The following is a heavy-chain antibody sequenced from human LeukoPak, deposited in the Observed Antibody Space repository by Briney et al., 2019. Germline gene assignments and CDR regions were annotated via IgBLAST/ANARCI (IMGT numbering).Heavy chain of an antibody. CDR2: ITNSGTTI. D-gene: IGHD3-9*01. CDR3: ARDGHYDILTGYFQD. CDR1: GFTFTDYY. Sequence: PGGSLRLSCVASGFTFTDYYMSWIRQAPGKGLEWVSYITNSGTTIYYVDSVKGRFTISRDNAKNSLYLQMNSLRAEDTAVYYCARDGHYDILTGYFQDWGQGTLVTVSS. J-gene: IGHJ1*01. V-gene: IGHV3-11*01.